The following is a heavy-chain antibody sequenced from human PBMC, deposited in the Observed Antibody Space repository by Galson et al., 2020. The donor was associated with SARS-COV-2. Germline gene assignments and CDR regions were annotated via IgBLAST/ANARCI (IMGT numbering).Heavy chain of an antibody. J-gene: IGHJ4*02. V-gene: IGHV4-61*01. D-gene: IGHD2-15*01. CDR1: GDSVNSGSYY. CDR2: VYFSGST. Sequence: SETLSLTCAVSGDSVNSGSYYWSWIRQPPGKGLEWIGYVYFSGSTSYNPSLKSRVTVSVDTSGNQFSLRLSSMTAADTAVYYCARVRRSGTPDYWGQGILVTVSS. CDR3: ARVRRSGTPDY.